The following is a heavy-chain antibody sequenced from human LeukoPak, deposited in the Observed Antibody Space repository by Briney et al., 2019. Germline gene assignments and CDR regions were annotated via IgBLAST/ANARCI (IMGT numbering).Heavy chain of an antibody. V-gene: IGHV4-39*01. CDR3: ARQSSGYYYGWFDP. J-gene: IGHJ5*02. CDR1: GGSILDSTYY. Sequence: SETLSLTCTVSGGSILDSTYYWAWIRQPPGKGLEWIATTFYTGNTHYNPSLKSRVTMSVDTVKNQFPLNLNSVTAADTAVYYCARQSSGYYYGWFDPWGQGTLVTVSS. CDR2: TFYTGNT. D-gene: IGHD3-22*01.